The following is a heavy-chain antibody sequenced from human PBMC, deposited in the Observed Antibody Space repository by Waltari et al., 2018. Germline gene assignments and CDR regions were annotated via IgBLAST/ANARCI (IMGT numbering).Heavy chain of an antibody. CDR1: GGSISSGSYY. Sequence: QVQLQESGPGLVKPSQTLSLTCTVSGGSISSGSYYWSWIRQPAGKGLEWIGRIYTSGSTNYTPSLKSRVTISVDTSKNQFSLKLSSVTAADTAVYYCARADIFGVVIHWGQGTLVTVSS. J-gene: IGHJ4*02. CDR3: ARADIFGVVIH. D-gene: IGHD3-3*02. V-gene: IGHV4-61*02. CDR2: IYTSGST.